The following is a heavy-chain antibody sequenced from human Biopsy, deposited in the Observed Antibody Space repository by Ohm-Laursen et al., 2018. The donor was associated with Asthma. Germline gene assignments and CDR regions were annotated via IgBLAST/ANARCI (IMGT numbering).Heavy chain of an antibody. J-gene: IGHJ6*02. CDR1: GGTFNTYV. CDR3: ARVLESSSRGPFYFFTLDV. Sequence: SVKVSCKSLGGTFNTYVIGWVRQAPGQGLEWMGGINSVFGTTTYPQKFQDRVTITADDSTSTVYMELSSLRVEDTAIYYCARVLESSSRGPFYFFTLDVWGQGTPVAVS. CDR2: INSVFGTT. D-gene: IGHD6-13*01. V-gene: IGHV1-69*13.